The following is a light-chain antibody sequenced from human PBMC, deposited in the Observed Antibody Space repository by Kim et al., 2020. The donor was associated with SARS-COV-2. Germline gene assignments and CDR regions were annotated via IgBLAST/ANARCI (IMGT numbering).Light chain of an antibody. V-gene: IGKV3-20*01. CDR3: QQYDNSPYT. CDR1: QSVTSNN. J-gene: IGKJ2*01. Sequence: LSPGERATLSCRASQSVTSNNLAWFQQKPGQAPGLLIYGTSSRATGIPDRFSGSGSGTDFTLTISRLEPEDFAVYYCQQYDNSPYTLGQWTKLEI. CDR2: GTS.